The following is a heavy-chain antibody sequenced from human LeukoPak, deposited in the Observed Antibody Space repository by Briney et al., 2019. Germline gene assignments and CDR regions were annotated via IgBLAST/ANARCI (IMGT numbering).Heavy chain of an antibody. V-gene: IGHV1-69*05. Sequence: ASVKVSCKASGGTFSSYAISWVRQAPGQGLEWMGGIIPIFGTANYAQKFQGRVTITTDESTSTAYMELSSLRSEDTAVYYCARVRKELPTDWGQGTLVTVSS. CDR3: ARVRKELPTD. D-gene: IGHD1-26*01. CDR2: IIPIFGTA. CDR1: GGTFSSYA. J-gene: IGHJ4*02.